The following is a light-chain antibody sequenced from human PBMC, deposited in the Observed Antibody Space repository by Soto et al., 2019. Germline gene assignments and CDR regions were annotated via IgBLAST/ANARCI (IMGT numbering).Light chain of an antibody. CDR1: QSVRSY. J-gene: IGKJ4*01. V-gene: IGKV3-11*01. CDR3: QQRSNWPLLT. Sequence: EIVLTQSPATLSLSPGERATLSCRASQSVRSYVAWYQQKPGQAPRLLIYDASNRATGIPARFSGSGSGTDFTLTISSLEPEDFAVYYCQQRSNWPLLTVGGGTKVEIK. CDR2: DAS.